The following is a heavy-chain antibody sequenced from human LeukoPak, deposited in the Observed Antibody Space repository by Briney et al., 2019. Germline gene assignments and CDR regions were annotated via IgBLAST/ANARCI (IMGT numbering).Heavy chain of an antibody. CDR1: GGTFSSYT. CDR2: IIPILGIA. Sequence: SVKVPCKASGGTFSSYTISWVRQAPGQGLEWMGRIIPILGIANYAQKFQGRVTITADKSTSTAYMELSSLRSEDTAVYYCAREAIFGVVIIKGNWFDPWGQGTLVTVSS. J-gene: IGHJ5*02. CDR3: AREAIFGVVIIKGNWFDP. D-gene: IGHD3-3*01. V-gene: IGHV1-69*04.